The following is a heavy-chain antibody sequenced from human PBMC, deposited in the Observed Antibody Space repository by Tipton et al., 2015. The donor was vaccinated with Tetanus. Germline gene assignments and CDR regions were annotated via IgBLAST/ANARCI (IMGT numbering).Heavy chain of an antibody. J-gene: IGHJ4*02. CDR3: ASPVRAHLYAFDY. CDR1: GFTFKSYT. CDR2: ISGSRLTP. Sequence: SLRLSCTASGFTFKSYTLNWVRQAPGNGLEWVAAISGSRLTPYYADSVKGRFTISRDNSLNTLYLQMNSLRAEDTGIYYCASPVRAHLYAFDYWGQGSLVTVSS. V-gene: IGHV3-23*01. D-gene: IGHD2-2*02.